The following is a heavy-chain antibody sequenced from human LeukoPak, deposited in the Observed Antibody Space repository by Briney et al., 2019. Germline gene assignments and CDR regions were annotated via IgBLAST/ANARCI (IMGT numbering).Heavy chain of an antibody. D-gene: IGHD6-13*01. CDR1: GFTFSSYG. J-gene: IGHJ4*02. CDR3: AKGDGSSWTFDY. Sequence: GGSLRLSCAASGFTFSSYGMHWVRQAPGKGLEWVAVISYDGSNKYYADSVKGRFTISRDNSKNTLYLQMNSLRAEDTAVYYCAKGDGSSWTFDYWGQGTLVTVSS. V-gene: IGHV3-30*18. CDR2: ISYDGSNK.